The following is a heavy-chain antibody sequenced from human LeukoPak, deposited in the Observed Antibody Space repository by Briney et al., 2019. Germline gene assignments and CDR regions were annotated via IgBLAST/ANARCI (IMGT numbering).Heavy chain of an antibody. V-gene: IGHV1-2*02. D-gene: IGHD3-16*01. CDR3: AREKVFGEHMDV. CDR2: INPNSGGA. CDR1: GYTFTGYY. J-gene: IGHJ6*03. Sequence: ASVKVSCKASGYTFTGYYMHWVRQAPGQGLEWMGWINPNSGGANYAQKFQGRVTMTRDTSISTAYMELSRLRSDDTAVYYCAREKVFGEHMDVWGKGTTVTISS.